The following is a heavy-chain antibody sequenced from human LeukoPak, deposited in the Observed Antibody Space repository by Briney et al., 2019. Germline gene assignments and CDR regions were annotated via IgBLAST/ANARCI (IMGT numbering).Heavy chain of an antibody. D-gene: IGHD4-17*01. CDR3: AKVKKSGRLTVTTYFFYFDY. CDR1: GFTFSSYA. CDR2: ISGSGGST. J-gene: IGHJ4*02. Sequence: GGSLRLSXAASGFTFSSYAMSWVCQPPGQGLEWVSAISGSGGSTDYADSVQGRFTISRDNSKNTLYLQMNSLRAEDTAVYYCAKVKKSGRLTVTTYFFYFDYWGQGTLVTVSS. V-gene: IGHV3-23*01.